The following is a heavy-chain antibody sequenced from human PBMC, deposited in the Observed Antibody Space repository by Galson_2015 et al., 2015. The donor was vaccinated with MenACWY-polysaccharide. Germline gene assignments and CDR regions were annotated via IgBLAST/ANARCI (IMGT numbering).Heavy chain of an antibody. V-gene: IGHV3-48*01. CDR1: GFTFSSYS. CDR3: ARDSGGDYGENIDKYYYYGMDV. D-gene: IGHD4-17*01. Sequence: SLRLSCAASGFTFSSYSMNWVRQAPGKGLEWVSYISSSSSTIYYADSVKGRFTISRDNAKNSLYLQMNSLRAEDTAVYYCARDSGGDYGENIDKYYYYGMDVWGQGTTVPVSS. CDR2: ISSSSSTI. J-gene: IGHJ6*02.